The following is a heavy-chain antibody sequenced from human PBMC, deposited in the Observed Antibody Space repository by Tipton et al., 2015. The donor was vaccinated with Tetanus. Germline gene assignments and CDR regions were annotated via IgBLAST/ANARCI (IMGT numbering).Heavy chain of an antibody. CDR2: IYYSGST. J-gene: IGHJ5*02. D-gene: IGHD3-10*01. V-gene: IGHV4-59*01. CDR3: ARGGSSVGP. Sequence: TLSLTCVVSGGPIRGYYWSWIRQPPGKGLEWIGWIYYSGSTKYNPSLKSRVTMSVDTSKNQFSLKLRSVSAADTAVYYCARGGSSVGPWGQGTQVSVSS. CDR1: GGPIRGYY.